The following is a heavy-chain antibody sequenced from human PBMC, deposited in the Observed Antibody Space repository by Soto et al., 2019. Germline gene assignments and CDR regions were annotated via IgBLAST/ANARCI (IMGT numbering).Heavy chain of an antibody. D-gene: IGHD6-19*01. V-gene: IGHV3-48*02. Sequence: EVQLVESGGGLVQPGGSLRLPCVASGFPFSIYSMNWVGQAPGKGLEWSSYITSDTNTIKYADSVKGRFTISRDNAKNLVYLQMNSLRDEDTAVYFCARSVEGHFDYWGQGTVVTVSS. CDR2: ITSDTNTI. J-gene: IGHJ4*02. CDR3: ARSVEGHFDY. CDR1: GFPFSIYS.